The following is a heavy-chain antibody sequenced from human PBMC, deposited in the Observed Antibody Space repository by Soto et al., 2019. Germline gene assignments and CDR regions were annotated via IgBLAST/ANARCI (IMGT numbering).Heavy chain of an antibody. J-gene: IGHJ6*02. CDR3: ARDGVYQLLLFWELSDYYYGMDV. Sequence: PGGSLRLSCAASGFTFSSYAMHWVRQAPGKGLEWVAVISYDGSNKYYADSVKGRFTISRDNSKNTLYLQMNSLRAEDTAVYYCARDGVYQLLLFWELSDYYYGMDVWCQGTTVTVSS. CDR1: GFTFSSYA. V-gene: IGHV3-30-3*01. D-gene: IGHD3-10*01. CDR2: ISYDGSNK.